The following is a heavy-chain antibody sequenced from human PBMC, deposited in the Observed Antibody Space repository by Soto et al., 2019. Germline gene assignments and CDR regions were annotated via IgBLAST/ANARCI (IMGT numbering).Heavy chain of an antibody. D-gene: IGHD5-18*01. J-gene: IGHJ6*02. Sequence: ASGKVSCKASGYTFTSYGISWVRQAPGQGREWMGWISAYNGNTNYAQKLQGRVTMTTDTSTSTAYMELRSLRSDDTAVYYCARDPGWRRLWLLNYYYYYGMDVRGQVXTVPGSS. CDR1: GYTFTSYG. CDR3: ARDPGWRRLWLLNYYYYYGMDV. CDR2: ISAYNGNT. V-gene: IGHV1-18*04.